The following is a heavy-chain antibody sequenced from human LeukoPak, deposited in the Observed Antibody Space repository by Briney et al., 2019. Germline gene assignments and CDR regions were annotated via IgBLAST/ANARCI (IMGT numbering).Heavy chain of an antibody. CDR2: ISGSGGST. Sequence: GGSLRLSCAASGFTFSSYAMSWVRQAPGKGLEWVSAISGSGGSTYYADSVKGRFTISRDNSKNTLYLQMNSLRAEDTAVYYCAKPQYYYDNSGYYSEYFQHWGQGTLVTVSS. CDR1: GFTFSSYA. V-gene: IGHV3-23*01. D-gene: IGHD3-22*01. CDR3: AKPQYYYDNSGYYSEYFQH. J-gene: IGHJ1*01.